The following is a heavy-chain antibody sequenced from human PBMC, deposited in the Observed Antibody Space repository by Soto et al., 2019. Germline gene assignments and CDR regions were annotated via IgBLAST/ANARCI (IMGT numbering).Heavy chain of an antibody. D-gene: IGHD6-13*01. V-gene: IGHV1-18*01. CDR2: INPYNGNT. CDR3: ARVGVGLAAPRVWPY. J-gene: IGHJ4*02. Sequence: ASVKVSCKASGYTFTSYGISWVRQAPGQGLEWMAWINPYNGNTKYAEKFLGRVTVTTDTSTATAYMEVRSLTSDDTAVFYCARVGVGLAAPRVWPYWGQGTPVTVSS. CDR1: GYTFTSYG.